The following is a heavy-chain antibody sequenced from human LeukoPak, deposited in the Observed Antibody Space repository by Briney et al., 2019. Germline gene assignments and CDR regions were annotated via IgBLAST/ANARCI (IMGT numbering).Heavy chain of an antibody. V-gene: IGHV3-23*01. Sequence: GGSLRLSCAASGFTFSSYAMSWVRQAPGKGLEWVSVISGSGGTTYYADSVKGRFTISRDNSKNTLYLQMNSLRAEDTAVYYCARHYYDSSGYYNAFDIWGQGTMVTVSS. CDR1: GFTFSSYA. J-gene: IGHJ3*02. CDR3: ARHYYDSSGYYNAFDI. CDR2: ISGSGGTT. D-gene: IGHD3-22*01.